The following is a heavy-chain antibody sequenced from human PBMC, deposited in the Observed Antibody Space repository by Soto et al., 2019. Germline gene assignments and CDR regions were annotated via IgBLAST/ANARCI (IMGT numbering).Heavy chain of an antibody. D-gene: IGHD1-20*01. V-gene: IGHV3-11*01. J-gene: IGHJ4*02. CDR2: ISSSGSTI. Sequence: GGSLRLSCAASGFTFSDYYMSWIRQAPGKGLEWVSYISSSGSTIYYADSVKGRFTISRDNAKNSLYLQMNSLRAEDTAVYYCAGDDRVRKSITGTPFPFDYWGQGTLVTVSS. CDR3: AGDDRVRKSITGTPFPFDY. CDR1: GFTFSDYY.